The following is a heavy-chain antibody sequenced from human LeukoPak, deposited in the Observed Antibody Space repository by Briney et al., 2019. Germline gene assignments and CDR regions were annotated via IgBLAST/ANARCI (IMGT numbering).Heavy chain of an antibody. D-gene: IGHD3-10*01. Sequence: PGGSLRLSCAASGFTFSTADMHWLRQAPGKGLEWVAFIRSGGNSKYYADPVKGRFTISRDNSKNTLFLQMNSLRAEDTALYYSAQDLFGSGSYEYWGQGTLVTVSS. CDR2: IRSGGNSK. V-gene: IGHV3-30*02. J-gene: IGHJ4*02. CDR1: GFTFSTAD. CDR3: AQDLFGSGSYEY.